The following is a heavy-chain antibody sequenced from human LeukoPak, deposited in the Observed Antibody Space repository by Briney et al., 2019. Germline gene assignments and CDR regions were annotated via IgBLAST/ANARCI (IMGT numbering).Heavy chain of an antibody. V-gene: IGHV4-34*01. CDR3: ARHERYVAVAGSFDF. CDR2: IYFSGTT. D-gene: IGHD6-19*01. CDR1: GGSFSGYY. J-gene: IGHJ4*02. Sequence: SETLSLTCAVYGGSFSGYYWSWIRQPPGKGLEWIGGIYFSGTTHYNPSLKSRVTISVDTSKNNFSLKLTSLTVADTAVYYCARHERYVAVAGSFDFWGQGTLVTVSS.